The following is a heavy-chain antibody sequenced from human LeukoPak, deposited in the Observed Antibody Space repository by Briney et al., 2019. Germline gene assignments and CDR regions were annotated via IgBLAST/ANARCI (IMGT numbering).Heavy chain of an antibody. CDR2: IYYSGST. CDR3: ARVPMAAAVQH. V-gene: IGHV4-38-2*02. CDR1: GYSISSGYY. J-gene: IGHJ1*01. Sequence: SETLSLTCTVSGYSISSGYYWGWIRQSPGKGLEWIGSIYYSGSTYYNPSLKSRVTISVDTSKNHFSLKLSSVTAADTAVYYCARVPMAAAVQHWGQGTLVTVSS. D-gene: IGHD6-13*01.